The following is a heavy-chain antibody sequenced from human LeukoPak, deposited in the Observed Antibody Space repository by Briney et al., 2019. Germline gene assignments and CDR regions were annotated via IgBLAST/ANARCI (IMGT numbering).Heavy chain of an antibody. Sequence: GGSLRLSCAASGFSFSSYWMHWVRQAPGKGLVWVSRISSDASSTNYADSVKGRFTISRDNAKNTLYLQMNSLRAEDTAVYYCAMLAKMATIDDFDYWGQETLVTVSS. CDR3: AMLAKMATIDDFDY. D-gene: IGHD5-24*01. V-gene: IGHV3-74*01. J-gene: IGHJ4*02. CDR2: ISSDASST. CDR1: GFSFSSYW.